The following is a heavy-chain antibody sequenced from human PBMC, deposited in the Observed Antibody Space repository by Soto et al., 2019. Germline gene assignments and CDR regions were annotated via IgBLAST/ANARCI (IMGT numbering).Heavy chain of an antibody. Sequence: QVQLVQSGAEVKKPGSSVKVSCKASGGTFSSYAISWVRQAPGQGLEWMGGIIPIFGTANYAQKFQGRVTITADESTSTASMELCSLRSEDTAVYYSARGITGTVSYYYGMDVWGQGTTVTVSS. CDR1: GGTFSSYA. D-gene: IGHD1-20*01. CDR3: ARGITGTVSYYYGMDV. J-gene: IGHJ6*02. V-gene: IGHV1-69*12. CDR2: IIPIFGTA.